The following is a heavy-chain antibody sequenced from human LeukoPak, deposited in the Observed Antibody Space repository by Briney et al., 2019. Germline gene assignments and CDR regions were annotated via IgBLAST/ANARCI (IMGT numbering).Heavy chain of an antibody. Sequence: PGGSLRLSCAASGFTFSNAWMSRVRQAPGKGLEWVGRIKSKTDGGTTDYAAPVKGRFTISRDDSKNTLYLQMNSLKTEDTAVYYCTTEMVRGVITLDYWGQGTLVTVSS. CDR2: IKSKTDGGTT. CDR3: TTEMVRGVITLDY. CDR1: GFTFSNAW. D-gene: IGHD3-10*01. V-gene: IGHV3-15*01. J-gene: IGHJ4*02.